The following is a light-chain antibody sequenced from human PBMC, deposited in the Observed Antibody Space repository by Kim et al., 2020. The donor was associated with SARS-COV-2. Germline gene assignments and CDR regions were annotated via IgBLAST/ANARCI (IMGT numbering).Light chain of an antibody. J-gene: IGKJ4*01. CDR1: QSRGRS. V-gene: IGKV6-21*01. CDR3: HQSGTLPLT. CDR2: VAS. Sequence: VTPREKVTITCRGSQSRGRSLHGYQQKPDQSPKLLIKVASQSVSGVPSRFSGSGFGTDFTLTINSLEAEDAATYYCHQSGTLPLTFGGGTKVDIK.